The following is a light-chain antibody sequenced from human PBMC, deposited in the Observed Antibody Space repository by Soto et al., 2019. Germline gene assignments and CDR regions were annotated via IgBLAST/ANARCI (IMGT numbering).Light chain of an antibody. J-gene: IGKJ5*01. V-gene: IGKV3-11*01. Sequence: EIVMTQSPATLSLSPGERATLSFRASQSISSYLAWYQQKPGQAPRLLIYDASNRATGIPARFSGSGSGTDFTLTISSLEPEDFAVYYCHQRTNWPVTFGQGTRLEIK. CDR2: DAS. CDR3: HQRTNWPVT. CDR1: QSISSY.